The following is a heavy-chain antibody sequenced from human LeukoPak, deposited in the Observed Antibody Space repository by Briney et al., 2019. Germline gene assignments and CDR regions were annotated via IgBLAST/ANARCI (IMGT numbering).Heavy chain of an antibody. D-gene: IGHD7-27*01. CDR1: GGSLSSGGYY. Sequence: PSQTLSLTCTVSGGSLSSGGYYWSWIRQPPGTGLEWIGYIYHSGSTYYNPSLKSRVTISVDTSKNQFSLKLSSVTAADTAVYYCARVPHLGIGLHYFDYWGQGTLVTVSS. CDR3: ARVPHLGIGLHYFDY. J-gene: IGHJ4*02. V-gene: IGHV4-30-2*01. CDR2: IYHSGST.